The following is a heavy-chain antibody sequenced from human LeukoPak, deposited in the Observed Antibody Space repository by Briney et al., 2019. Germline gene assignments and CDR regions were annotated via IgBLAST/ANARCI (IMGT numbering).Heavy chain of an antibody. Sequence: GGSLRLSCAASGFTFSSYAMSWVRQAPGKGLEWVSAISGSGGSTYYADSVKGRFTISRDNAKNTLYLQMNSLRAEDTAVYYCARERYSSSWYSWGQGTLVTVSS. CDR3: ARERYSSSWYS. CDR1: GFTFSSYA. CDR2: ISGSGGST. D-gene: IGHD6-13*01. J-gene: IGHJ4*02. V-gene: IGHV3-23*01.